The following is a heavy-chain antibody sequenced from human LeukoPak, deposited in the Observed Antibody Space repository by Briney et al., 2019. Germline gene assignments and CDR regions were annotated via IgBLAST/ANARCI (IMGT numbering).Heavy chain of an antibody. D-gene: IGHD6-6*01. CDR3: ARGGLYGGSSLDS. V-gene: IGHV3-74*01. J-gene: IGHJ4*02. CDR1: GLTFSSQW. Sequence: GGSLRPSCAASGLTFSSQWTYSVRHAPGRWLGWVSRVKSDGSITEYADSVKGRLTISRDNAKNTLFLQMNSLRAEDTAVYYCARGGLYGGSSLDSWGQGTLVTVSS. CDR2: VKSDGSIT.